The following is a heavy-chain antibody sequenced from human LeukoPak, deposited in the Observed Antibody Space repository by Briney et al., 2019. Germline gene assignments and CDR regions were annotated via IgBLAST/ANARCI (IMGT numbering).Heavy chain of an antibody. CDR1: GFTFSSCS. Sequence: PGGSLRLPCAASGFTFSSCSMNWVRQAPGKGLEWVSYISTSSSYTNYADSVKGRFTISRDNAKNSLYLQMNSLRAEDTAVYYCARDRYYASGSYNWFDPWGQGTLVTVSS. V-gene: IGHV3-21*05. CDR3: ARDRYYASGSYNWFDP. J-gene: IGHJ5*02. D-gene: IGHD3-10*01. CDR2: ISTSSSYT.